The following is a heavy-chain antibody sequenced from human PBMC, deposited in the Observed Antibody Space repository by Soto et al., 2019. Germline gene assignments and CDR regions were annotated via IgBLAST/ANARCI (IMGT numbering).Heavy chain of an antibody. Sequence: QVQLVQSGAEVKKPGASVKVSCKASGYTFSNYGISWVRQAPGQGLEWMGWISAYNGKTYDAERLQGRATMTTDTSTSTAYMELRSMRSDDTAVYYGAREANCGSDCYAPAEYSQHWGQGTLVTVSS. V-gene: IGHV1-18*04. CDR1: GYTFSNYG. D-gene: IGHD2-21*02. J-gene: IGHJ1*01. CDR2: ISAYNGKT. CDR3: AREANCGSDCYAPAEYSQH.